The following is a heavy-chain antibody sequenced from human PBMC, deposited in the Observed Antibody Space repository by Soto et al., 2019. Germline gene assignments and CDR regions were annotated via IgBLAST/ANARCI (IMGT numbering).Heavy chain of an antibody. CDR2: ITYGGSI. V-gene: IGHV4-31*03. Sequence: SETLSLTCTVSGASITNDDFFWTWVRQHPEKGLEWLAYITYGGSIYYDPSLRSRLTVSIDKSKSQFSLNVRSVTAADTAVYYCAKMERTQLWLLVQNWGQGLLVTVSS. J-gene: IGHJ4*02. D-gene: IGHD5-18*01. CDR1: GASITNDDFF. CDR3: AKMERTQLWLLVQN.